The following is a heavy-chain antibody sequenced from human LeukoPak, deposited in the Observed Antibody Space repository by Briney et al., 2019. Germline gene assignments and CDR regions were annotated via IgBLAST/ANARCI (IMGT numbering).Heavy chain of an antibody. CDR1: GGSISSYH. CDR3: ARDRTTVGWFDP. V-gene: IGHV4-59*01. CDR2: IYYSGST. J-gene: IGHJ5*02. Sequence: SETLSLTCTVSGGSISSYHWSWIRQPPGKGLEWIGYIYYSGSTNYNPSLKSRVTISVDTSKNQFSLKLSSVTAADTAVYYCARDRTTVGWFDPWGQGTLVTVSS. D-gene: IGHD1-26*01.